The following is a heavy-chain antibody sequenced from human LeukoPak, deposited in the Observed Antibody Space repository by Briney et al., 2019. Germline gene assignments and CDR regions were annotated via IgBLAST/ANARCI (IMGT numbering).Heavy chain of an antibody. CDR1: GGSISSSSYY. CDR3: ARHAREDWFDP. J-gene: IGHJ5*02. CDR2: IYYSGST. V-gene: IGHV4-39*01. Sequence: PSETLSLTCTVSGGSISSSSYYWGWIRQPPGKGLEWIGSIYYSGSTYYNPSLKSRVTISVDTSKNQFSLKLSSVTAADTAVYYCARHAREDWFDPWAREPWSPSPQ.